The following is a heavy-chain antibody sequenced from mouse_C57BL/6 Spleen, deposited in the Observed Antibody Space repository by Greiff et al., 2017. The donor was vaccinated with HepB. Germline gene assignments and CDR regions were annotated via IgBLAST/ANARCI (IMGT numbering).Heavy chain of an antibody. CDR1: GYTFTSYW. Sequence: QVQLQQPGAELVMPGASVKLSCKASGYTFTSYWMHWVKQRPGQGLEWIGEIDPSDSYTNYNQKFKGKSTLTVDKSSSTAYMQLSSLTSEDSAVYYCAIWGCSNQFAYWGQGTLVTVSA. J-gene: IGHJ3*01. V-gene: IGHV1-69*01. CDR2: IDPSDSYT. D-gene: IGHD2-5*01. CDR3: AIWGCSNQFAY.